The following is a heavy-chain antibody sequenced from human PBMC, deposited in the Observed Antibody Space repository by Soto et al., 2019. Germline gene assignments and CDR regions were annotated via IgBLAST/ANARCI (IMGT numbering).Heavy chain of an antibody. V-gene: IGHV4-59*01. D-gene: IGHD1-26*01. Sequence: XXTLSLTCTVSGGSISSYYWSWIRQPPGKGMEWIGXFYYSXSTNYKQSLKXXVNISVDTXKNQLSLKLSSVNDADKDVYYCATTGHLGLFAYWGKGTLVTVYS. J-gene: IGHJ4*02. CDR1: GGSISSYY. CDR3: ATTGHLGLFAY. CDR2: FYYSXST.